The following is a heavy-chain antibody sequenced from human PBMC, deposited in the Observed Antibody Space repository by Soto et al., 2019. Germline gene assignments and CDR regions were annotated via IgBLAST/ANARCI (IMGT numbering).Heavy chain of an antibody. D-gene: IGHD3-3*01. J-gene: IGHJ5*02. CDR1: GYSFTSYW. CDR3: ARHEKDYDFWSGYSSYNWFDP. CDR2: IYPGDSDT. V-gene: IGHV5-51*01. Sequence: GESLKISCKGSGYSFTSYWIGWVRQMPGKGLEWMGIIYPGDSDTRYSPSFQGQVTISADKSISTAYLQWSSLKASDTAMYYCARHEKDYDFWSGYSSYNWFDPWGQGTLVTVSS.